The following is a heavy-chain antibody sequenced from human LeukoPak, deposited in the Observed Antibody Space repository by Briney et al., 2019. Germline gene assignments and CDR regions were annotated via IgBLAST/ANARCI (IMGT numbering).Heavy chain of an antibody. Sequence: GGSLRLSCAASGFSFSTYAMTWVRQAPGMGLEWVSAISGSGDNTYYADSVKGRFTISRDNSKNTLYLQMNSLRVEDTAVYYCAKRLHSSNWYAAFDCWGQGTLVTVSS. CDR2: ISGSGDNT. V-gene: IGHV3-23*01. D-gene: IGHD6-13*01. J-gene: IGHJ4*02. CDR1: GFSFSTYA. CDR3: AKRLHSSNWYAAFDC.